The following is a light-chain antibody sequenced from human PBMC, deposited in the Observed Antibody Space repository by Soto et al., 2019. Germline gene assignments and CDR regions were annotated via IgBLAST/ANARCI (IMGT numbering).Light chain of an antibody. CDR2: DVS. Sequence: QSVLTQPASVSGSPGQSITISCTGTSSDVGGYNYVSWHQQHPGKVPKLMIYDVSSRPSGVSNRFSGSKPGNTASLTISGLQAEDEADYYCSSYTSSSTHVFGSGTKVTVL. J-gene: IGLJ1*01. V-gene: IGLV2-14*01. CDR3: SSYTSSSTHV. CDR1: SSDVGGYNY.